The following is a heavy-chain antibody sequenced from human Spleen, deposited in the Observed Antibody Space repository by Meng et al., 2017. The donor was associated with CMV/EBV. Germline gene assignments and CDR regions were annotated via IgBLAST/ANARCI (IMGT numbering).Heavy chain of an antibody. J-gene: IGHJ5*02. CDR1: YPFISYG. CDR3: ARDFYDIEGHNYDCFDP. D-gene: IGHD2/OR15-2a*01. Sequence: YPFISYGISWVRQAPGKGLEWMGWISGYNGRTNYAQNFQGRLIMTADTSTSTAYMELRSLRSDDTAVYYCARDFYDIEGHNYDCFDPWGQGALVTVSS. V-gene: IGHV1-18*01. CDR2: ISGYNGRT.